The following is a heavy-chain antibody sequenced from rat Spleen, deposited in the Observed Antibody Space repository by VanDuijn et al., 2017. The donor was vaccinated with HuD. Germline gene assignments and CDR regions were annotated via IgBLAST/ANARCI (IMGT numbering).Heavy chain of an antibody. CDR2: ISYDGSST. V-gene: IGHV5-29*01. CDR3: ARHEIRYYFDY. D-gene: IGHD2-1*01. J-gene: IGHJ2*01. Sequence: EVQLVESGGGLVQPGRSLKLSCAASGFTFSNYGMAWVCQAPTKGLEWVATISYDGSSTYYRDSVKGRFTISRNNAKSSLYLQMNSLKSEDTAIYYCARHEIRYYFDYWGQGVMVTVSS. CDR1: GFTFSNYG.